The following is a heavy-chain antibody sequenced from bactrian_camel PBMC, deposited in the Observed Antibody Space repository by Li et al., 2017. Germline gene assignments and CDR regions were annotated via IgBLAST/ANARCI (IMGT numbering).Heavy chain of an antibody. J-gene: IGHJ6*01. D-gene: IGHD3*01. CDR3: VTSPRWGGSVCSSYS. CDR1: DLTSHACN. Sequence: QVQLVESGGGSVQAGGSLRLSCTAPDLTSHACNVEWYRQVDGQQREWISSIAFDDTTTYAGSVKGRFTISKDKAKDTVYLQMNDLKPEDTAMYSCVTSPRWGGSVCSSYSRGQGTQVTV. CDR2: IAFDDTT. V-gene: IGHV3S53*01.